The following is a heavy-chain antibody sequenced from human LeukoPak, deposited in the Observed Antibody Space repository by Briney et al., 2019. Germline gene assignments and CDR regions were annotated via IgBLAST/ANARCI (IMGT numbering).Heavy chain of an antibody. CDR1: GFTFDDYA. CDR3: AKEGADLSFHDGFDI. CDR2: ISWNSGSI. J-gene: IGHJ3*02. Sequence: PGGSLRLSCAASGFTFDDYAMHWVRQAPGKGLEWVSGISWNSGSIGYADSVKGRFTISRDNAKNSLYLQMNSLRAEDTALYYCAKEGADLSFHDGFDIWGQGTMVTVSS. D-gene: IGHD1-26*01. V-gene: IGHV3-9*01.